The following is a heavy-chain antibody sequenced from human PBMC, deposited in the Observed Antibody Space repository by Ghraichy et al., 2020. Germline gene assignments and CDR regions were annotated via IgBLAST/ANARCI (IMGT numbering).Heavy chain of an antibody. V-gene: IGHV3-23*01. J-gene: IGHJ6*02. D-gene: IGHD6-19*01. CDR2: ISGSGGST. CDR1: GFTFSSYA. CDR3: AKAHSSGRGYYYGMDV. Sequence: GGSLRLSCAASGFTFSSYAMSWVRQAPGKGLEWVSAISGSGGSTYYADSVKGRFTISRDNSKNTLYLQMNSLRAEDTAVYYCAKAHSSGRGYYYGMDVWGQGTTVTVSS.